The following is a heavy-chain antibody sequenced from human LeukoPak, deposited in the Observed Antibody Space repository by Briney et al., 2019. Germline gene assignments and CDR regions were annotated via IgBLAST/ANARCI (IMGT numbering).Heavy chain of an antibody. J-gene: IGHJ4*02. CDR1: GGSITSYY. CDR2: IYYSGST. Sequence: SETLSLTCTVSGGSITSYYWSWIRQPPGKGLECIGYIYYSGSTYYNLSLKSRVTISVDTSKNQFSLKLSSVTAADTAVYYCARVRRDGYNSPDYWGQGTLVTVSS. CDR3: ARVRRDGYNSPDY. D-gene: IGHD5-24*01. V-gene: IGHV4-59*01.